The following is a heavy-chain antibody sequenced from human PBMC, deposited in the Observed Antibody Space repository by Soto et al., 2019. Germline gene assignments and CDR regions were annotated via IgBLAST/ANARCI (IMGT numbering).Heavy chain of an antibody. CDR3: ARDVGVVSATHIDY. CDR2: ISAYNGNT. V-gene: IGHV1-18*01. J-gene: IGHJ4*02. D-gene: IGHD2-15*01. CDR1: GYTFTTYG. Sequence: QVQLVQSGAEVKKPGASVKVSCKASGYTFTTYGISWVRQAPGQGLAWMGWISAYNGNTNYAQKLQGRVTMTTDTSTSTDYMELRSLRSDDTAVYYWARDVGVVSATHIDYWGQGTLVTVSS.